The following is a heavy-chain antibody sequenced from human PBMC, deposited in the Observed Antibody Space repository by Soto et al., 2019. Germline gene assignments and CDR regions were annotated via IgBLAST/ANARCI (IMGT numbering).Heavy chain of an antibody. Sequence: QVQLVQSGAEVKKPGSSVKVSCKASGGTFSSYAISWVRQAPGQGLEWMGGIIPIFGTANYAQKFQGRVTITADEAPGTAYMELSSLKSEDPAVYYCGRAHREDRSSSPLYYYYGIDVWGQGTTVTVSS. D-gene: IGHD6-6*01. CDR1: GGTFSSYA. CDR2: IIPIFGTA. J-gene: IGHJ6*02. CDR3: GRAHREDRSSSPLYYYYGIDV. V-gene: IGHV1-69*12.